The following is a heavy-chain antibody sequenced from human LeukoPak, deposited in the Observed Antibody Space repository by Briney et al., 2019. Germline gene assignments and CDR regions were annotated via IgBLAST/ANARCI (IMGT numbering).Heavy chain of an antibody. J-gene: IGHJ4*02. CDR2: INYSGST. CDR3: ARGAGMVTSIDY. V-gene: IGHV4-39*02. CDR1: GDSISSSSYY. D-gene: IGHD2-21*02. Sequence: SETLSLTCSVSGDSISSSSYYWGWIRQPPGKGLEWIGSINYSGSTYYNPSLKSRVTISVDTSRNHFSLKLSSVTAADTAVYYCARGAGMVTSIDYWGQGTLVTVSS.